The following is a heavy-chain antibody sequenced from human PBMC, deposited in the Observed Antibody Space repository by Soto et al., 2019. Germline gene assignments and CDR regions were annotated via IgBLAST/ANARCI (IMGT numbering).Heavy chain of an antibody. CDR2: ISNIGTYI. CDR1: GFTFSSFS. V-gene: IGHV3-21*01. J-gene: IGHJ6*03. D-gene: IGHD3-10*01. CDR3: ARVTFYYGSGRDYYYMDF. Sequence: GGSLRLSCAASGFTFSSFSLTWVRQAPGKGLEWVSSISNIGTYIYYADSVKGRFTISRDNAKNSLYLQMNSLRAEDTAVYYCARVTFYYGSGRDYYYMDFWGKGTTLTVSS.